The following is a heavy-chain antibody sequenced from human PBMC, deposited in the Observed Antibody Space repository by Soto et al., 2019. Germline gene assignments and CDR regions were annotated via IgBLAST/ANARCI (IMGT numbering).Heavy chain of an antibody. D-gene: IGHD5-18*01. J-gene: IGHJ4*02. Sequence: PVGSLRLSCAASGLTFSNVWMTWVRQAPGKGLEWVGGIKSKSDGETADVAAPVKARFTISRDDSKNTVFLEMNSLKSEDTALYYCAITAMINRDSSTSFDYWGRGTQVTVSS. V-gene: IGHV3-15*01. CDR2: IKSKSDGETA. CDR3: AITAMINRDSSTSFDY. CDR1: GLTFSNVW.